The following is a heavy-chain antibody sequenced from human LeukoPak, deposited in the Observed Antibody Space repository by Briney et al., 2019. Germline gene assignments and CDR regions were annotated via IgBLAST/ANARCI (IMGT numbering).Heavy chain of an antibody. CDR1: GGSISSSSYY. CDR3: ARFRGDYYYYYMDV. V-gene: IGHV4-39*07. CDR2: IHYSGST. J-gene: IGHJ6*03. Sequence: SETLSLTCTVSGGSISSSSYYWGWIRQPPGKGLEWIGSIHYSGSTNYNPSLKSRVTISVDTSKNQFSLKLSSVTAADTAVYYCARFRGDYYYYYMDVWGKGTTVTVSS. D-gene: IGHD3-10*01.